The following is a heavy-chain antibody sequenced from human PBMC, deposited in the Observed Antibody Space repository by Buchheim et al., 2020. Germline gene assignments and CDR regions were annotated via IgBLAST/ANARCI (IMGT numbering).Heavy chain of an antibody. CDR2: IDGSGTAI. J-gene: IGHJ4*02. D-gene: IGHD2-8*02. CDR3: AREGLVRSTDLDY. CDR1: GFTFSNYE. V-gene: IGHV3-48*03. Sequence: EVQLVESGGGLVQPGGSLRLSCAASGFTFSNYEMNWVRQAPGKGLEWLSYIDGSGTAIYYADSVKGRFTISRDNAKNSLFLQMNSLRAEDTAVYYCAREGLVRSTDLDYWGQGTL.